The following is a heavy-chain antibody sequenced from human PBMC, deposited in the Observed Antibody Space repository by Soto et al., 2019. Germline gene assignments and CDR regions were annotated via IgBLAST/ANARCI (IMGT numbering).Heavy chain of an antibody. CDR2: IYYSGST. J-gene: IGHJ4*02. Sequence: SETLSLTCTVSGGSISSSRYYWGWIRQPPGKGLEWIGSIYYSGSTYYNPSLKSRVTISVDTSKNQFSLKLSSVTAADTAVYYCARHEYYGSGSYHYWGQGTLVTVSS. D-gene: IGHD3-10*01. CDR1: GGSISSSRYY. V-gene: IGHV4-39*01. CDR3: ARHEYYGSGSYHY.